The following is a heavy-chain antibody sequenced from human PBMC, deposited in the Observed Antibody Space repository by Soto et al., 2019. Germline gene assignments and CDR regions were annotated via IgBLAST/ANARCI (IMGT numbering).Heavy chain of an antibody. CDR1: GGSFSGYY. D-gene: IGHD4-17*01. Sequence: PSETLSLTCAVYGGSFSGYYWSWIRQPPGKGLEWIGEINHSGSTNYNPSLKSRVTISVDTSKNQFSLKLSSVTAADTAVYYCARVVRRTTVTTRWFDPWGQGTLVTVSS. CDR3: ARVVRRTTVTTRWFDP. CDR2: INHSGST. V-gene: IGHV4-34*01. J-gene: IGHJ5*02.